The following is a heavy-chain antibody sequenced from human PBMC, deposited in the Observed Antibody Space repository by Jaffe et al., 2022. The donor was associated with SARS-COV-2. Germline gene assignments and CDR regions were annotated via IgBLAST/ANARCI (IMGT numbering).Heavy chain of an antibody. V-gene: IGHV4-61*02. J-gene: IGHJ5*02. Sequence: QVQLQESGPGLVKPSQTLSLTCTVSGGSISSGSYYWSWIRQPAGKGLEWIGRIYTSGSTNYNPSLKSRVTISVDTSKNQFSLKLSSVTAADTAVYYCARKSGPPYNWFDPWGQGTLVTVSS. CDR3: ARKSGPPYNWFDP. CDR2: IYTSGST. CDR1: GGSISSGSYY. D-gene: IGHD2-15*01.